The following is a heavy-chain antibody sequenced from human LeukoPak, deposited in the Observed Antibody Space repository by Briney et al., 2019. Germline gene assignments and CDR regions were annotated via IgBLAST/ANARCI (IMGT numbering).Heavy chain of an antibody. CDR2: ITGSGATT. CDR3: ARDRAITVIIVAPDY. CDR1: EFTFSNYA. J-gene: IGHJ4*02. Sequence: GGSLRLSCAASEFTFSNYAMSWVRQAPGRGLEWVSTITGSGATTYYADSVRGRFTISRDNSKSALYLQMNSLRVEDTAVYYCARDRAITVIIVAPDYWGQGTLVTVSS. V-gene: IGHV3-23*01. D-gene: IGHD3-22*01.